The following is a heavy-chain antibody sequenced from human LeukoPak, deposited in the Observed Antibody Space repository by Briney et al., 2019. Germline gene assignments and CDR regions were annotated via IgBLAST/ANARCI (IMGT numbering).Heavy chain of an antibody. Sequence: GGSLRLSCVASGFTFSLFGMHWVRQAPGKGLEWVGVIWYDGEIKYYADSVKGRFTISRDNSKNTVHLQMNSLRVEDTAVYYCARDARFGSSYSDYWGQGTVVAVSS. V-gene: IGHV3-33*01. J-gene: IGHJ4*02. D-gene: IGHD6-6*01. CDR2: IWYDGEIK. CDR3: ARDARFGSSYSDY. CDR1: GFTFSLFG.